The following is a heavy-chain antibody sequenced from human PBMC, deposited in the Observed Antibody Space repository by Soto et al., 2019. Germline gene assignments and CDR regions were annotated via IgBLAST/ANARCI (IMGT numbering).Heavy chain of an antibody. J-gene: IGHJ4*02. CDR3: AKSQGYNLNDFNY. D-gene: IGHD1-20*01. CDR2: ISSCGGST. Sequence: EVQLLVSGGGLVQRGGGLRLSCVGSGFTFTGYAMNWVRQAPGKGLEWVSAISSCGGSTFYADSVRRRFTITRDNSKNTLYLQINSLRAQDTAVYSWAKSQGYNLNDFNYWGQGTLVPVSS. V-gene: IGHV3-23*01. CDR1: GFTFTGYA.